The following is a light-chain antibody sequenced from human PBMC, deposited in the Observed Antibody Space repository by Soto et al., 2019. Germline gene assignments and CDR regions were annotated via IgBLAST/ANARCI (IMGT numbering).Light chain of an antibody. J-gene: IGKJ2*01. CDR1: QSVLYNSNNKNH. CDR2: GAS. Sequence: DFVMTQAPDSLAVSLGERATINCKSSQSVLYNSNNKNHLGWFQQKPGHPPKLLIYGASFRPSGVPDRFSGSGSGTDFTLTISSLQAEDMAVYYCQQDYSIPFTFGQGTKLEI. CDR3: QQDYSIPFT. V-gene: IGKV4-1*01.